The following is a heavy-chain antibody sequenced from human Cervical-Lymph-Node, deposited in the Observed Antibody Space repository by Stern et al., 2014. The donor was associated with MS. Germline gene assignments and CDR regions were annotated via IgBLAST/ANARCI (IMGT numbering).Heavy chain of an antibody. Sequence: QLVQSGGGVVQPGRSLTLSCAASGYTFSSYALHWVRQTPGKGPEWVAMISYNGGNKYYADSVKGRFTISRDNSENTAYLQMNSLRAEDTAVFYCARGIGGGGNCLDPWGQGTLVTVSS. CDR3: ARGIGGGGNCLDP. J-gene: IGHJ5*02. V-gene: IGHV3-30-3*01. CDR1: GYTFSSYA. CDR2: ISYNGGNK. D-gene: IGHD3-10*01.